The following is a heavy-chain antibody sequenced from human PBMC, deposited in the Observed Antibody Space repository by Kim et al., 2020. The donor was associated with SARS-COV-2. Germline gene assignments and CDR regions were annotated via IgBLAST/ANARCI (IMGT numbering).Heavy chain of an antibody. V-gene: IGHV4-39*07. Sequence: SQTLSLTCTVSGGSISSSSYYWGWIRQPPGKGLEWIGSIYYSGSTYYNPSLKSRVTISVDTSKNQFSLKLSSVTAADTAVYCCARVMKWFDPWGQGTLVTVSS. CDR1: GGSISSSSYY. CDR2: IYYSGST. CDR3: ARVMKWFDP. D-gene: IGHD2-21*01. J-gene: IGHJ5*02.